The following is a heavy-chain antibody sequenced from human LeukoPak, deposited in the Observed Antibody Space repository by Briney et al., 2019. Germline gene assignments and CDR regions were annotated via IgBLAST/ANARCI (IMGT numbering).Heavy chain of an antibody. Sequence: SETLSLTCTVSGGSISSHYWSWIRQPPGKGLEWIGYIYYSGSTNYIPSLKSRVTISVDTSKNQFSLKLSSVTAADTAVYYCARDGYNYEVGYWGQGTLVTVSS. D-gene: IGHD5-24*01. J-gene: IGHJ4*02. CDR1: GGSISSHY. CDR2: IYYSGST. CDR3: ARDGYNYEVGY. V-gene: IGHV4-59*11.